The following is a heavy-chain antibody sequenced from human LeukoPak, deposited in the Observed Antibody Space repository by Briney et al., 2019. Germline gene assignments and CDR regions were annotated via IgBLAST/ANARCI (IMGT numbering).Heavy chain of an antibody. CDR3: AKDEYYDFWSGYDD. CDR2: ISGSGGST. Sequence: PGGSLRLSCAASGFTFSSYAMSWVRQAPGKGLEWVSAISGSGGSTYYADSVKGRFTISRDNSKNTLYLQMNSLRAEDTAVYYCAKDEYYDFWSGYDDWGQGTLVTVSS. J-gene: IGHJ4*02. D-gene: IGHD3-3*01. CDR1: GFTFSSYA. V-gene: IGHV3-23*01.